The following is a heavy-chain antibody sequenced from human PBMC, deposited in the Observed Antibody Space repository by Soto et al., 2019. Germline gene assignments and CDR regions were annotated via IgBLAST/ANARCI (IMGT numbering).Heavy chain of an antibody. CDR3: ARHGGMIFGVVIMDYYYMDV. J-gene: IGHJ6*03. V-gene: IGHV3-11*01. D-gene: IGHD3-3*01. CDR1: GFTFSDYY. CDR2: ISSSGSTI. Sequence: QVQLVESGGGLVKPGGSLRLSCAASGFTFSDYYMSWIRQAPGKGLEWVSYISSSGSTIYYADSVKGRFTISRDNAKNSLYLQMNSLRAEDTAVYYCARHGGMIFGVVIMDYYYMDVWGKGTTVTVSS.